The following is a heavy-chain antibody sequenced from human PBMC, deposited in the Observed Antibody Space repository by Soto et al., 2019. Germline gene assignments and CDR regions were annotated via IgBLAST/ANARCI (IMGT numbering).Heavy chain of an antibody. D-gene: IGHD1-7*01. Sequence: PGGSLRLSCAASGFTFSTYGMHWVRQAPGKGLEWVAVIWYDGSNKYYADSVKGRFTISRDNSKNTLYLQMSSLRADDTSLYYCAKDPNGNYVGAFDIRGQGTMVTVSS. CDR1: GFTFSTYG. V-gene: IGHV3-33*06. CDR3: AKDPNGNYVGAFDI. CDR2: IWYDGSNK. J-gene: IGHJ3*02.